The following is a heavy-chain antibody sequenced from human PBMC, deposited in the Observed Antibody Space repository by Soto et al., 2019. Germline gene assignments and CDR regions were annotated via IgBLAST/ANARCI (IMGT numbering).Heavy chain of an antibody. V-gene: IGHV4-39*01. J-gene: IGHJ4*02. CDR1: GGSISCSSYY. CDR2: IYYSGST. D-gene: IGHD5-18*01. Sequence: SETLSLTCTVSGGSISCSSYYWGWIRQPPGKGLEWIGSIYYSGSTYYNPSLKSRVTISVDTSKNQFSLKLSSVTAADTAVYYCARHSGDTAMVYFDYWGQGTLVTVSS. CDR3: ARHSGDTAMVYFDY.